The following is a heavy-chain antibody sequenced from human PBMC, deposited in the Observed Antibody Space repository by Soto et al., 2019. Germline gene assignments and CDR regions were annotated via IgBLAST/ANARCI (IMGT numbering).Heavy chain of an antibody. CDR1: GFTFSSYA. Sequence: QVQMVESGGGVVQPGRSLRLSCAASGFTFSSYAMHWVRQAPGKGLEWVAVISYDGSNKYYADSVKGRFTISRDNSKNTLYLQMNSLRAEDTAVYYCARVLVDTAMGAHAYYYYGMDVWGQGTTASVSS. CDR3: ARVLVDTAMGAHAYYYYGMDV. V-gene: IGHV3-30-3*01. J-gene: IGHJ6*02. CDR2: ISYDGSNK. D-gene: IGHD5-18*01.